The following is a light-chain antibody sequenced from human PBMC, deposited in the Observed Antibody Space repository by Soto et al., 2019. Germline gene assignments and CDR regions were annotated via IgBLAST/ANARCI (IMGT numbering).Light chain of an antibody. CDR2: EVS. CDR3: CSYAGSSTYV. Sequence: QSALTQPGSVSGSPGQTITISRTGTSSDVGSYNLVSWYQQHPGKAPKLMIYEVSKRPSGVSNRFSGSKSGNTASLTISGLQAEHEADYYCCSYAGSSTYVFGTGTKLTVL. CDR1: SSDVGSYNL. J-gene: IGLJ1*01. V-gene: IGLV2-23*02.